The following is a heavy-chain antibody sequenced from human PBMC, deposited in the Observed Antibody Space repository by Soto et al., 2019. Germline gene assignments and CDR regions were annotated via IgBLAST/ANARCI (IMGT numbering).Heavy chain of an antibody. CDR1: GFTFSSYA. J-gene: IGHJ6*02. CDR2: ISYDGSNK. V-gene: IGHV3-30-3*01. CDR3: ASPTYDSSGYYTPQYYYYGMDV. Sequence: ESGGGVVQPGRSLRLSCAASGFTFSSYAMHWVRQAPGKGLEWVALISYDGSNKYYADSVKGRFTISRDNSKNTLYLQMNSLRPEDTAVYYCASPTYDSSGYYTPQYYYYGMDVWGQGTTVTVSS. D-gene: IGHD3-22*01.